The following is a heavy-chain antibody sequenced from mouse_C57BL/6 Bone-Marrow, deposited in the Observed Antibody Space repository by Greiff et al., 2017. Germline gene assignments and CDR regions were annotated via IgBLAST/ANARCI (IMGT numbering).Heavy chain of an antibody. CDR2: IWGVGST. V-gene: IGHV2-6*01. J-gene: IGHJ3*01. Sequence: VHLVESGPGLVAPSQSLSITCTVSGFSLTSYGVHWVRQSPGKGLEWLGVIWGVGSTNYNSALKSRLSISKDNSKSQVFLKMNSLQTDDTAMYYCAIYGTRFAYWGQGTLVTVSA. D-gene: IGHD1-1*01. CDR1: GFSLTSYG. CDR3: AIYGTRFAY.